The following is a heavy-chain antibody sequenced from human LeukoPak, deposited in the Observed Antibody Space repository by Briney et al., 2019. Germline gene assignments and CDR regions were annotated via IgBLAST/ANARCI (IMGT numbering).Heavy chain of an antibody. CDR1: GFTFSSYW. D-gene: IGHD3-10*01. CDR2: IKQDGSEK. CDR3: ARAVRYYPRGYGMDV. Sequence: PGGSLRLSCAASGFTFSSYWMSWVRQAPGKGLEWVANIKQDGSEKYYVDSVKGRFTISRDNAKNSLYLQMNSLRAEDTAVYYCARAVRYYPRGYGMDVWGQGTTVTVSS. V-gene: IGHV3-7*01. J-gene: IGHJ6*02.